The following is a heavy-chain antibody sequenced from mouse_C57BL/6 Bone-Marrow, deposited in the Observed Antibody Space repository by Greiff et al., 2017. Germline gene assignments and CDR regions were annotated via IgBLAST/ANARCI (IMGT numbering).Heavy chain of an antibody. D-gene: IGHD2-1*01. CDR2: IHPNSGST. J-gene: IGHJ3*01. CDR1: GYTFTSYW. Sequence: QVQLQQPGAELVKPGASVKLSCKASGYTFTSYWMHWVKQRPGQGLEWIGMIHPNSGSTNYNEKFKSKATLTVDKSSSTAYMQLSSLTSEDSAVYYCARAPFYYGNSAWFAYWGRGTLVTVSA. V-gene: IGHV1-64*01. CDR3: ARAPFYYGNSAWFAY.